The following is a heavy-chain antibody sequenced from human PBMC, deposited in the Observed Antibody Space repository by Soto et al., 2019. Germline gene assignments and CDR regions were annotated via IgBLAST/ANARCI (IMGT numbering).Heavy chain of an antibody. CDR3: ASVDYSNSWFDP. Sequence: QVQLVESGGGLVKPGGSLRLSCAASGFTFSDYYMTWIRQAPGKGLEWVSYISSGSSNTNYADSVKGRFTISRDNAKNSLYLQMNSLRAEDTAVYYCASVDYSNSWFDPWGQGALVTVSS. V-gene: IGHV3-11*06. D-gene: IGHD4-4*01. J-gene: IGHJ5*02. CDR2: ISSGSSNT. CDR1: GFTFSDYY.